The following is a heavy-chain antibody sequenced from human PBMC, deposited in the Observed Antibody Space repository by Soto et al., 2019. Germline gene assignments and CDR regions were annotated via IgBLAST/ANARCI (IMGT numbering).Heavy chain of an antibody. CDR2: IRSKANSYAT. CDR3: AVYESSGYYYHY. J-gene: IGHJ4*02. CDR1: GFTFSGSA. V-gene: IGHV3-73*01. D-gene: IGHD3-22*01. Sequence: GGSLRLSCAASGFTFSGSAMHWVRQASGKGLEWVGRIRSKANSYATAYAASVKGRFTISRDDSKNTAYLQMNSLKTEDTAVYSCAVYESSGYYYHYWGQGTLVTVSS.